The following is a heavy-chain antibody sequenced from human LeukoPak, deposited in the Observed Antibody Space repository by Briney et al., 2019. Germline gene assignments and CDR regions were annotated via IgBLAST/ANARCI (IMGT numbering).Heavy chain of an antibody. Sequence: PSETLSLTCTVSGGSISRYSWSWIRQPPGKGLEWIGYIYYSGGTNYNPSLKSRVTISVDTSKNQFSLKLSSVTAADTALYYCARERGRGAYYYDSSGAFDIWGQGTMVTVSS. CDR3: ARERGRGAYYYDSSGAFDI. CDR1: GGSISRYS. J-gene: IGHJ3*02. V-gene: IGHV4-59*01. D-gene: IGHD3-22*01. CDR2: IYYSGGT.